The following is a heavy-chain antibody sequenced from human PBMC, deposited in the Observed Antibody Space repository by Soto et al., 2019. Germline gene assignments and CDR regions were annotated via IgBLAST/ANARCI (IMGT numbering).Heavy chain of an antibody. D-gene: IGHD3-10*01. CDR1: DDSSSNYK. V-gene: IGHV4-59*08. Sequence: SETLSLTCTVSDDSSSNYKWSWIRQPPGRRLEWIGYIDSNGGTSYNPSLQSRVTISIDTSTRQFFLKLSSVTAADTAVYYCVRQGFGRLHGLVDVWGQGTTVTVSS. CDR3: VRQGFGRLHGLVDV. CDR2: IDSNGGT. J-gene: IGHJ6*02.